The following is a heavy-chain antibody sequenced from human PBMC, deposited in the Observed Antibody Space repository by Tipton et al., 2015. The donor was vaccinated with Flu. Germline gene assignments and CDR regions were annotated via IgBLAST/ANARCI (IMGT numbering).Heavy chain of an antibody. D-gene: IGHD4-11*01. V-gene: IGHV1-2*02. CDR3: ASMTTVTSGDYYGMDV. CDR1: GYTFTGYY. CDR2: INPNSGGT. Sequence: QSGPEVKKPGASVKVSCKASGYTFTGYYMHWVRQAPGQGLEWMGWINPNSGGTNYAQKFQGRVTMTRDTSISTAYMELSRLRSGDTAVYYCASMTTVTSGDYYGMDVWGQGTTVTVSS. J-gene: IGHJ6*02.